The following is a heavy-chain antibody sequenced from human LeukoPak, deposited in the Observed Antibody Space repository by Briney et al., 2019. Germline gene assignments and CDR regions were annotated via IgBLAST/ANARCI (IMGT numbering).Heavy chain of an antibody. Sequence: GGSLRLSCAASGFTFSSYEMNWVRQAPGKGLEWVSYISSSGSTIYYADSVKGRFTISRDNAKNSLYLQMNSLRAEDTAVYYCASAILTGYPFDYWGQGTLVTVS. V-gene: IGHV3-48*03. D-gene: IGHD3-9*01. CDR2: ISSSGSTI. J-gene: IGHJ4*02. CDR3: ASAILTGYPFDY. CDR1: GFTFSSYE.